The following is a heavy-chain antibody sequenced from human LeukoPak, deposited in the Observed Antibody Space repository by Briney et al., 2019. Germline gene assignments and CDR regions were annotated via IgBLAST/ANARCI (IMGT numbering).Heavy chain of an antibody. CDR2: INWNGGST. J-gene: IGHJ5*02. V-gene: IGHV3-20*04. D-gene: IGHD6-19*01. CDR1: GFTFDDYG. Sequence: PGGSLRLSCATSGFTFDDYGMSWVRQAPGKGLEWVSSINWNGGSTTYADSVKGRFTVSRDNAKNSLYLQMNSLRAEDTAVYYCARDLPGAVAGWFDPWGQGTLVTVSS. CDR3: ARDLPGAVAGWFDP.